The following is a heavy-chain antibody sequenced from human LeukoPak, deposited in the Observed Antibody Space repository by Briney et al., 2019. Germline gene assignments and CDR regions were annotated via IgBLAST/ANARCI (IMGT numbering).Heavy chain of an antibody. CDR2: IYYSGST. CDR3: ARHGVLLDAFDI. J-gene: IGHJ3*02. D-gene: IGHD3-3*01. CDR1: GGSISSYY. V-gene: IGHV4-59*01. Sequence: SETLSLTCTVSGGSISSYYWSWIRQPPGKGLEWIGYIYYSGSTNYNPSLKSRVTISVDTSKNQFSLKLSSVTAADTAVYYCARHGVLLDAFDIWGQGTMVTVSS.